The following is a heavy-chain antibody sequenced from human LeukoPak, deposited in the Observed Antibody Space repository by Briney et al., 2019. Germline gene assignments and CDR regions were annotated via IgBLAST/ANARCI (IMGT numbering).Heavy chain of an antibody. V-gene: IGHV1-69*13. D-gene: IGHD1-14*01. J-gene: IGHJ4*02. CDR1: GGTFSSYA. Sequence: SVKVSCKASGGTFSSYAISWVRQAPGQGLEWMGGIIPIFGTANYAQKFQGRVTITADESTSTAYMELSSLRSEDTAVYYCATAPGTIYHRGPADYWGQGTLVTVSS. CDR3: ATAPGTIYHRGPADY. CDR2: IIPIFGTA.